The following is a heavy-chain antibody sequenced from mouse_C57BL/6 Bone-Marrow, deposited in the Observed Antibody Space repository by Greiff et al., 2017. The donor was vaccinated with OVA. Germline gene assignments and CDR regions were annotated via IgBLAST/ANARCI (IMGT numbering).Heavy chain of an antibody. V-gene: IGHV1-72*01. D-gene: IGHD1-1*01. J-gene: IGHJ3*01. CDR3: ARGSNYGSSRFAY. CDR1: GYTFTSYW. Sequence: QVQLKQPGAELVKPGASVKLSCKASGYTFTSYWMHWVKQRPGRGLEWIGRIDPNSGGTKYNEKFKSKATLTVDKPSSTAYMQLSSLTSEDSAVYYCARGSNYGSSRFAYWGQGTLVTVSA. CDR2: IDPNSGGT.